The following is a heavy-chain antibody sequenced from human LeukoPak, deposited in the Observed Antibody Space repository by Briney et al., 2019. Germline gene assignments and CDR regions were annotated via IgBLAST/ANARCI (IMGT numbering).Heavy chain of an antibody. Sequence: PGGSLRLSCAASGFTFSSYAMSWVRQAPGKGLEWVSAISGSGGSTYYADSVKGRFTISRDNSKNTLYLQMNSLRAEDTAVYYCAKDLEPIIGAVAGPLAFDIWGQGTMVTVSS. CDR3: AKDLEPIIGAVAGPLAFDI. D-gene: IGHD6-19*01. CDR1: GFTFSSYA. V-gene: IGHV3-23*01. J-gene: IGHJ3*02. CDR2: ISGSGGST.